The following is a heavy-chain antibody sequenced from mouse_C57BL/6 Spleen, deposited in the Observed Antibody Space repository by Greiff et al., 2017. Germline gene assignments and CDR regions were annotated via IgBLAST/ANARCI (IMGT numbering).Heavy chain of an antibody. D-gene: IGHD1-1*01. J-gene: IGHJ4*01. CDR2: INSDGGST. CDR1: GYAFPYHD. V-gene: IGHV5-2*01. CDR3: ARQGSYYVYAMDY. Sequence: EVQLEESGGGLVQPGESLKLSCAATGYAFPYHDMPWVRKPPEKRLELVADINSDGGSTYYADTVERRFIISRDNTKKTLFLQMNSLRSEDTAMYYCARQGSYYVYAMDYWGQGASVTVSS.